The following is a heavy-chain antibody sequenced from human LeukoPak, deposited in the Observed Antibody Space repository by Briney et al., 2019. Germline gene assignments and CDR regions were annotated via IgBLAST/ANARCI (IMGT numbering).Heavy chain of an antibody. CDR1: GGSISSSSYY. Sequence: PSETLSLTCTVSGGSISSSSYYWGWIRQPPGKGLEWIGSIYYSGSTYYNPSLKSRVTISVDTSKNQFSLKLSSVTAADTAVYYCARQYSYGPYYFDYWGQGTLVTVSS. CDR3: ARQYSYGPYYFDY. J-gene: IGHJ4*02. CDR2: IYYSGST. V-gene: IGHV4-39*01. D-gene: IGHD5-18*01.